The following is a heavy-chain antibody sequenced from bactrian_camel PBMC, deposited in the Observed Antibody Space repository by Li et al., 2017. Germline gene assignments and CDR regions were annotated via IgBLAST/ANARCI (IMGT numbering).Heavy chain of an antibody. V-gene: IGHV3S40*01. D-gene: IGHD6*01. CDR3: AEGRGSRDEHCYSLNY. J-gene: IGHJ4*01. CDR1: GFEFRGMA. Sequence: DVQLVESGGGAVQPGGSLRLSCVASGFEFRGMAMSWIRQAPGKGLEWVSDINSGGRIKDYASNVKGRFTISRDDAKDTLYLQMNNLQPEDTAMFYCAEGRGSRDEHCYSLNYWGQGTQVTVS. CDR2: INSGGRIK.